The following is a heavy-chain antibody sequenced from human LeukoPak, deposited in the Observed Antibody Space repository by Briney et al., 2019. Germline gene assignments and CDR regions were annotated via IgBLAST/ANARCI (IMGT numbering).Heavy chain of an antibody. Sequence: SETLSLTCTVSGGSISSYYWSWIRQPPGKGLEWIGYIYYSGSTNYNPSLKSRVTISVDTSKNQFSLKLSSVTAADTAVYYCARAETYYYGSGSKTNWFDPWGQGALVTVSS. CDR2: IYYSGST. V-gene: IGHV4-59*01. J-gene: IGHJ5*02. D-gene: IGHD3-10*01. CDR3: ARAETYYYGSGSKTNWFDP. CDR1: GGSISSYY.